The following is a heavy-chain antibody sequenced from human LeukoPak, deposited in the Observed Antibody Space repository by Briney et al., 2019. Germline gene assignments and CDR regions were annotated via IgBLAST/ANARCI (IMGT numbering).Heavy chain of an antibody. CDR3: AREGIVGAPYYYYGMDV. CDR1: GGSVSSGSYY. V-gene: IGHV4-61*01. J-gene: IGHJ6*02. Sequence: PSETLSLTCTVSGGSVSSGSYYWSWIRQPPGKGLEWIGYIYYSGSTNYNPSLKSRVTISVDTSKNQFSLKLGSVTAADTAVYYCAREGIVGAPYYYYGMDVWGQGTTVTVSS. CDR2: IYYSGST. D-gene: IGHD1-26*01.